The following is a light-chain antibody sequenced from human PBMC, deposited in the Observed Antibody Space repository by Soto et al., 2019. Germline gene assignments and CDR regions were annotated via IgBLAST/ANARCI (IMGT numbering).Light chain of an antibody. CDR1: QSVLYSSDNKNY. J-gene: IGKJ1*01. Sequence: DIVMTQSPDSLTASLGERATINCKSSQSVLYSSDNKNYLDWYQQKPGQPPKLLIYWASTRESGVPDRFSGSGAGRDFTLTISSLQAEDVSVYYCQQYYSTPRTFGQGTKVEIK. V-gene: IGKV4-1*01. CDR2: WAS. CDR3: QQYYSTPRT.